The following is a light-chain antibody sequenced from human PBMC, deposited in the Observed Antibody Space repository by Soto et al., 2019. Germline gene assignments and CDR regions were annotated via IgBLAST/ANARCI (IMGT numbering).Light chain of an antibody. CDR1: QSVSSSY. V-gene: IGKV3-20*01. CDR2: GAS. Sequence: EIVLTQSPGTLSLSPGERATLSCRASQSVSSSYLAWYQQKPGQAPRLLIYGASSRATGISDRFSGSGSGTDFTFTISRLEPEDFAVYYCQQYGSSPWTFGQGTKVDIK. CDR3: QQYGSSPWT. J-gene: IGKJ1*01.